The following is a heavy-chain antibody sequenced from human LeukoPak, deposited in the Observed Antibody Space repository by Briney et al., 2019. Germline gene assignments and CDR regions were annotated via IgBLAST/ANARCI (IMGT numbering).Heavy chain of an antibody. CDR1: GYTFTSYA. D-gene: IGHD2-21*01. CDR3: ARDRLPQSDDFDY. V-gene: IGHV1-69*05. CDR2: IIPIFGTA. J-gene: IGHJ4*02. Sequence: GASVKVSCKASGYTFTSYAMHWVRQAPGQGLEWMGGIIPIFGTANYAQKFQGRVTMTRDTSTSTAYMELSSLRSEDTAVYYCARDRLPQSDDFDYWGQGTLVTVSS.